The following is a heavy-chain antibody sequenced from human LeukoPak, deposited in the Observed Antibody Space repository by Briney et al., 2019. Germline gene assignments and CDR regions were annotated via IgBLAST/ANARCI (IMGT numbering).Heavy chain of an antibody. CDR3: ARWRRYSSSLYYFDY. D-gene: IGHD6-13*01. CDR1: GGSISSGGYY. J-gene: IGHJ4*02. Sequence: SQTLSLTCTVSGGSISSGGYYWGWIRQPPGKGLEWIGSIYYSGSTYYNPSLKSRVTISVDTSKNQFSLKLSSVTAADTAVYYCARWRRYSSSLYYFDYWGQGTLVTVSS. CDR2: IYYSGST. V-gene: IGHV4-39*01.